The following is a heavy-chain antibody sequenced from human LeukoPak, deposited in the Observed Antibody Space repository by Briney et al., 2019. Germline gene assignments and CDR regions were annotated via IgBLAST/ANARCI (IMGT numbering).Heavy chain of an antibody. V-gene: IGHV4-59*08. D-gene: IGHD3-3*01. J-gene: IGHJ3*02. CDR2: IYYSGGT. CDR1: GGSISSYY. CDR3: ARHPQAWSGRRAFDI. Sequence: PSETLSLTCTVSGGSISSYYWSWIRQPPGKGLEWIGYIYYSGGTNYNPSLKSRVTISVDTSKNQFSLKLSSVTAADTAVYYCARHPQAWSGRRAFDIWGQGTMVTVSS.